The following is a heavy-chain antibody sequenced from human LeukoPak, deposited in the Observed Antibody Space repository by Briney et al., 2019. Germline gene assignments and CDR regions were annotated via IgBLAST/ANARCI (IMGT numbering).Heavy chain of an antibody. CDR2: ISGSGGST. J-gene: IGHJ4*02. D-gene: IGHD6-6*01. Sequence: GGSLRLSCAASGFTFSSYAMSWVRKAPGKGLEWVSAISGSGGSTYYADSVKGRFTISRDNSKNTLYLQMNSLRAEDTAVYYYAKDPLYSSSSYWGQGTLVTVSS. V-gene: IGHV3-23*01. CDR3: AKDPLYSSSSY. CDR1: GFTFSSYA.